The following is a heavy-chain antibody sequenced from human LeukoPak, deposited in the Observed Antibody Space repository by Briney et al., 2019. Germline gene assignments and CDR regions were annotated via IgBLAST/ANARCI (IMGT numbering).Heavy chain of an antibody. J-gene: IGHJ5*02. V-gene: IGHV3-7*01. CDR2: IKQDGSEK. CDR1: GFTFSSYW. Sequence: PGGSLRLSCEASGFTFSSYWMSWVRQAPGKGLEWVANIKQDGSEKYYVDSVKGRFTISRDNAKNSLYLQMNSLRAEDTAVYYCARDRIAAAGWFDPWGQGTLVTVSS. D-gene: IGHD6-13*01. CDR3: ARDRIAAAGWFDP.